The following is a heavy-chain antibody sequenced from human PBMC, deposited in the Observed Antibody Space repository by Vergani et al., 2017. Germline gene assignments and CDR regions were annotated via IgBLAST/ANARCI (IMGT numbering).Heavy chain of an antibody. Sequence: EVQLVESGGGLVQPGGSLRLSCAASGFTFSSYSMNWVRQAPGKGLEWVSYISSSSSTIYYADSVKGRFTISRDNSKNTLYLQMNSLRAEDTAVYYCAKMWSMVRGRYYFDYWGQGTLVTVSS. CDR2: ISSSSSTI. J-gene: IGHJ4*02. CDR1: GFTFSSYS. V-gene: IGHV3-48*01. D-gene: IGHD3-10*01. CDR3: AKMWSMVRGRYYFDY.